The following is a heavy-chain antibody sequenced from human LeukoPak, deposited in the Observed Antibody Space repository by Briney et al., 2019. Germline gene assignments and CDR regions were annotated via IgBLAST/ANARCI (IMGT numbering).Heavy chain of an antibody. D-gene: IGHD3-3*01. CDR1: GXTFSNAW. CDR2: ITGSGGST. J-gene: IGHJ4*02. CDR3: AKDKGDFWSGHHY. V-gene: IGHV3-23*01. Sequence: GGSLRLSCAGSGXTFSNAWVSWVRQAPGKGLEWVSSITGSGGSTYYADSVKGRFTISRENSKNTLYLQMSSLRAEDTAVYYCAKDKGDFWSGHHYWGQGTLVTVSS.